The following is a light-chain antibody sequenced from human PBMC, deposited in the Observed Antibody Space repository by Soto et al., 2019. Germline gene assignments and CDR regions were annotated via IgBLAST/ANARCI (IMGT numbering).Light chain of an antibody. CDR2: GNI. Sequence: QSLLTQPPSVSGAPGQRVTISCTGSSSNIGAGYDVHWYRQLPGTAPKLLIFGNINRPSGVPDRFSGSKSGTSASLAIAGLQAADEADYYCASWEDSLNGWVIGGGTKLTVL. CDR3: ASWEDSLNGWV. CDR1: SSNIGAGYD. V-gene: IGLV1-40*01. J-gene: IGLJ3*02.